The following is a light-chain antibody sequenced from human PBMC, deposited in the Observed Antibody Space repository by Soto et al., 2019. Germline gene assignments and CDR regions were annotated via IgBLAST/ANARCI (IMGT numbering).Light chain of an antibody. J-gene: IGKJ1*01. CDR2: DAS. CDR3: QQYSSYS. Sequence: EIQVTQSPSALSASVGGRLTITCLASQSIGTCLAWYQQKTGKAPKLLLYDASSLESGVPSSFSGSGSGTEFTLTISTLQPDDFATYYCQQYSSYSFGQGTKVDIK. CDR1: QSIGTC. V-gene: IGKV1-5*01.